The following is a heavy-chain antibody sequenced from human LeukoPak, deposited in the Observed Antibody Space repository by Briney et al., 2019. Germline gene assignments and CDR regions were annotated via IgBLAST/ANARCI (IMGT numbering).Heavy chain of an antibody. D-gene: IGHD6-19*01. V-gene: IGHV3-23*01. CDR1: RFTFSYYA. Sequence: GGSLRLSCAASRFTFSYYAMSWVRQAPGKGLEWVSGISGSGGSTYYADSVKGRFTISRDNSKNTLYLQMNSLRAEDTAVYYCAKEPYSSGWYTSYYFDYWGQGTLVTVSS. CDR3: AKEPYSSGWYTSYYFDY. CDR2: ISGSGGST. J-gene: IGHJ4*02.